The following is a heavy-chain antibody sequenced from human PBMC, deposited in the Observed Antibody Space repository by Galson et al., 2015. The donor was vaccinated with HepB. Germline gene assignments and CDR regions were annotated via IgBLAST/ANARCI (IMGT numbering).Heavy chain of an antibody. CDR2: IRSKGQGGTT. V-gene: IGHV3-49*04. CDR3: ARDGAWNHPLIDY. Sequence: SLRLSCAASGFTFSSYTMNWVRQVPGKGLEWVGFIRSKGQGGTTEYAASVKGKFTISRDDSKSVAYLQMNSLKTEDTAVYLCARDGAWNHPLIDYWGQGTLVTVSS. D-gene: IGHD1-14*01. J-gene: IGHJ4*02. CDR1: GFTFSSYT.